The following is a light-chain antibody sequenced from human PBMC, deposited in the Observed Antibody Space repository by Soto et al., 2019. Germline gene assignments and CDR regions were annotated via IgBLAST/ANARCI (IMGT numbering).Light chain of an antibody. CDR1: QSISRY. J-gene: IGKJ1*01. Sequence: DIPMTQSPSSLSASVGDRVTITCRASQSISRYLNWYQQKPGKAPKPLIYAASSLQSGVPSRFSGSGSGTDFTLTISSLQPEDFATYYCQQSHSTWTFGQGTKVEIK. CDR3: QQSHSTWT. CDR2: AAS. V-gene: IGKV1-39*01.